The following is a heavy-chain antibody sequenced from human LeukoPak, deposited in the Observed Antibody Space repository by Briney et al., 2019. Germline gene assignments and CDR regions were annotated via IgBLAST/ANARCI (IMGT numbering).Heavy chain of an antibody. V-gene: IGHV3-53*01. CDR1: GFIVSSSY. D-gene: IGHD3-16*01. Sequence: GGSLRLSCAASGFIVSSSYMSWVRQAPGKGLEWVSYIYSDGRTFYADSVKGRFTTSRDSSKNTLDFQMNSLRAEDTAVYYCARAFDHHFDYWGQGTLVTVSS. J-gene: IGHJ4*02. CDR2: IYSDGRT. CDR3: ARAFDHHFDY.